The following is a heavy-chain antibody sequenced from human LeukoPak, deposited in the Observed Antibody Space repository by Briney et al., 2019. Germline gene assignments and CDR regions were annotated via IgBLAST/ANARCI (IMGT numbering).Heavy chain of an antibody. D-gene: IGHD1-26*01. CDR3: ARDRGSYYYYMDV. J-gene: IGHJ6*03. CDR1: GFTFSSYE. Sequence: PGGSLRLSCAASGFTFSSYEMNWVRQAPGKGLEWVSYISSSGSTICYADSVKGRFTISRDNAKNSLYLQMNSLRAEDTAVYYCARDRGSYYYYMDVWGKGTAVTVSS. CDR2: ISSSGSTI. V-gene: IGHV3-48*03.